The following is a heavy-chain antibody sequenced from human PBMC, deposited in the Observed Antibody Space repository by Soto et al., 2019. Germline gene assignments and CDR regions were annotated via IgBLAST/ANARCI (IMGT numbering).Heavy chain of an antibody. J-gene: IGHJ4*02. CDR1: GFTVSSNY. CDR3: ARGGSFGGNSQGEIDY. CDR2: IYSGGSR. V-gene: IGHV3-66*01. D-gene: IGHD3-10*01. Sequence: EVQLVESGGGLVQPGGSLRLSCAASGFTVSSNYMNWVRQAPGKGLEWVSVIYSGGSRYYADAVKGRFTISRDDSKNTMHQQMSRLRAEAAAEYYWARGGSFGGNSQGEIDYWGQGTLVTVSS.